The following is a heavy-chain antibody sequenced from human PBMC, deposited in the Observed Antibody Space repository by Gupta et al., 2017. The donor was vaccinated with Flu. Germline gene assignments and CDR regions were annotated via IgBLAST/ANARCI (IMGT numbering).Heavy chain of an antibody. J-gene: IGHJ6*03. CDR1: GGSFSGYY. CDR3: ARGGYSYGYLHYYYYMDV. D-gene: IGHD5-18*01. CDR2: INHSGST. Sequence: QVQLQQWGAGLLTPSETLSLTCAVYGGSFSGYYWFWIRQPPGKGLEWIGEINHSGSTNYNPSLKSRVTISVDTAKNQFSLKLSSVTAADTAVYYCARGGYSYGYLHYYYYMDVWGKGTTVTDAS. V-gene: IGHV4-34*01.